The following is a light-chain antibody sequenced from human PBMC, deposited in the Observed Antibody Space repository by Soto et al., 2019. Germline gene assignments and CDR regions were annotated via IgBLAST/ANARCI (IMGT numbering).Light chain of an antibody. J-gene: IGKJ1*01. V-gene: IGKV1-39*01. Sequence: DIQMTQSPSSLSASVGDRVTITCRASQSINSYLNWYQQKPGKAPNLLIYAASSLQSGVPSRFSGSGSGTEFTLTISSLQPDDSATYYCQQYESYSWTFGQGTKVDI. CDR3: QQYESYSWT. CDR1: QSINSY. CDR2: AAS.